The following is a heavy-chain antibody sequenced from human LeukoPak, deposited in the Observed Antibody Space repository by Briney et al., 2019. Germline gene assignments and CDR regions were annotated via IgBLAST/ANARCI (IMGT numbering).Heavy chain of an antibody. Sequence: GGSLRLSCAASGFTFSSYSMNWVRQAPGKGLEWVSSISSSSSYIYYADSVKGRFTISRDNAKNSLYLQMNSLRAEDTAVYYCARAAVAVATIITDAFDIWGQGTMVTVSS. D-gene: IGHD5-12*01. J-gene: IGHJ3*02. CDR3: ARAAVAVATIITDAFDI. CDR2: ISSSSSYI. CDR1: GFTFSSYS. V-gene: IGHV3-21*01.